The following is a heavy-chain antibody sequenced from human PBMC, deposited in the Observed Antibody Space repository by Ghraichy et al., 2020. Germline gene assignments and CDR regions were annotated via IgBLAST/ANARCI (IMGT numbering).Heavy chain of an antibody. CDR1: GFTFSSYS. J-gene: IGHJ6*02. CDR3: ARASGWLTGDYYYGMDV. Sequence: GGSLRLSCAASGFTFSSYSMNWVRQAPGKGLEWVSSISSSSSYIYYADSVKGRFTISRDNAKNSLYLQMNSLRAKDTAVYYCARASGWLTGDYYYGMDVWGQGTTVTVSS. D-gene: IGHD6-19*01. V-gene: IGHV3-21*01. CDR2: ISSSSSYI.